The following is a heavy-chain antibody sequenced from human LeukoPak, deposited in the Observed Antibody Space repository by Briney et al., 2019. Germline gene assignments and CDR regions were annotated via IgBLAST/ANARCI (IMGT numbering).Heavy chain of an antibody. Sequence: GASVKVSCKASGYTFTGYYMHWVRQAPGQGLEWMGWINPNSGGTNYAQKFQGRVTMTRDTSISTAYMELSSLRSEDTAVYYCATDLEGDAFDSWGQGTMVTVSS. CDR3: ATDLEGDAFDS. CDR2: INPNSGGT. CDR1: GYTFTGYY. J-gene: IGHJ3*02. V-gene: IGHV1-2*02.